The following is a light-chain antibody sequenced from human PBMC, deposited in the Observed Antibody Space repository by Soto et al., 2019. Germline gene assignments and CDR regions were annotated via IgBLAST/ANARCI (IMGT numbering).Light chain of an antibody. CDR3: QSYDSSRSGV. CDR2: GNS. V-gene: IGLV1-40*01. Sequence: QSVLTQPPSVSGAPGQRVTISCTGSSYNIGAGYDVHWYQQLPGTAPKLLIYGNSNRPSGVPDRFSGSKSGTSASLAITGLQAEDEADYYCQSYDSSRSGVFGGGTKLTVL. CDR1: SYNIGAGYD. J-gene: IGLJ2*01.